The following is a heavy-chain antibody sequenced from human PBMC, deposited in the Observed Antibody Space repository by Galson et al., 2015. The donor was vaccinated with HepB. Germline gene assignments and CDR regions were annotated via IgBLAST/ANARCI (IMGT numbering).Heavy chain of an antibody. CDR2: ISAYNGNT. Sequence: SVKVSCKASGYTFTSYGISWVRQAPGQGLEWMGWISAYNGNTNYAQKLQGRVTMTTDTSTSTAYMELRSLRSDDTAVYYCARDNCSGGSCYSPYYGMDVWGQGTTVTVPS. D-gene: IGHD2-15*01. J-gene: IGHJ6*02. CDR1: GYTFTSYG. CDR3: ARDNCSGGSCYSPYYGMDV. V-gene: IGHV1-18*01.